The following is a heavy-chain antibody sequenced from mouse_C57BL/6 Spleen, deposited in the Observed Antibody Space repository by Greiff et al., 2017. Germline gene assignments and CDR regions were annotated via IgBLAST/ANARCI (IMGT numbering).Heavy chain of an antibody. CDR3: ARRDEFDY. J-gene: IGHJ2*01. CDR1: GYTFTDYY. V-gene: IGHV1-26*01. Sequence: EVKLLQSGPELVKPGASVKISCQASGYTFTDYYMNWVKQSHGKSLEWIGDISPNNGGTSYTQKFKGKATLTVDKSSSTAYMELRRLTSEDAAVYYCARRDEFDYWGQGTTLTVSS. CDR2: ISPNNGGT.